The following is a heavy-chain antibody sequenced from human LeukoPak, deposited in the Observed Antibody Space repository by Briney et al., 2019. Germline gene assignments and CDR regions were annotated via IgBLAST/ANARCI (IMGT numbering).Heavy chain of an antibody. Sequence: GASVKVSCKASGYTFTGYFMHWVRQAPGQGLEWMGWINPNSGGTNYAQKFQGRVTMTRNTSINTAYLELSSLRSDDTAVYFCARGVGGLGNMDVWGKGTTVIISS. J-gene: IGHJ6*03. D-gene: IGHD3-16*01. V-gene: IGHV1-2*02. CDR1: GYTFTGYF. CDR3: ARGVGGLGNMDV. CDR2: INPNSGGT.